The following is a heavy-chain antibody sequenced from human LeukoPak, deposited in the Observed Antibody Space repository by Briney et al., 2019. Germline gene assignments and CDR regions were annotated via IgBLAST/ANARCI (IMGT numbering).Heavy chain of an antibody. V-gene: IGHV1-2*02. D-gene: IGHD3-3*01. CDR2: INPKSGGT. Sequence: ASVKVSCKASGYTFTDYFMNWVRQAPGQGLEWMGWINPKSGGTVYAQKFQGRVTMTRDTSSSTAYMELSRLRFDDTVVYYCARGPRITIFGVVMANDAFDIWGQGTMVTVSS. CDR1: GYTFTDYF. J-gene: IGHJ3*02. CDR3: ARGPRITIFGVVMANDAFDI.